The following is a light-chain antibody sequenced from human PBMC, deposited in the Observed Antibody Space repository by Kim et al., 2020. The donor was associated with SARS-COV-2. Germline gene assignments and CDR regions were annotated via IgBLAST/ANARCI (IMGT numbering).Light chain of an antibody. CDR2: SSS. CDR3: HQYNDWPPGP. V-gene: IGKV3-15*01. CDR1: QNINNY. J-gene: IGKJ2*01. Sequence: IVMTQSPPTLSVSPGERATLSCRASQNINNYLAWYQQKPGQAPRLLIYSSSTRATGVPDRFSGSGSGTEFTLTINSLQSEDFAVYYCHQYNDWPPGPFGQGTKLE.